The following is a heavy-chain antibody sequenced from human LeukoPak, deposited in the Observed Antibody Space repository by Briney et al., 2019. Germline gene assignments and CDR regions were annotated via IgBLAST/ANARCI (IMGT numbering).Heavy chain of an antibody. CDR3: ASGGIVVVPAVVD. J-gene: IGHJ4*02. D-gene: IGHD2-2*01. CDR2: ISSSSSYI. CDR1: GFTFSGYS. Sequence: PGGSLRLSCAASGFTFSGYSMNWVRQAPGKGLEWVSSISSSSSYIYYADSVKGRFTISRDNAKNSLYLQMNSLRAEDTAVYYCASGGIVVVPAVVDWGQGTLVTVSS. V-gene: IGHV3-21*01.